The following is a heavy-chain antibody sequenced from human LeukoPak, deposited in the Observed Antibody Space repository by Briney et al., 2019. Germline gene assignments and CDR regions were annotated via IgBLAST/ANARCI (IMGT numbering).Heavy chain of an antibody. J-gene: IGHJ5*02. Sequence: PGGSLRLSCVASGLTFSNYGMHWVRQAPGKGLEWVTEISFDGSNKHYVDSVKGRFTISRDNSKNTLYLQMNSLRAEDTAVYYCARDVYPQYNWFDPWGQGTLVTVSS. V-gene: IGHV3-30*03. CDR3: ARDVYPQYNWFDP. CDR2: ISFDGSNK. CDR1: GLTFSNYG. D-gene: IGHD2-2*01.